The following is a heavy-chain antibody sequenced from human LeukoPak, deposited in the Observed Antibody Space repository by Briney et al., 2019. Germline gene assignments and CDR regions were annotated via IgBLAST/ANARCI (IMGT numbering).Heavy chain of an antibody. CDR3: AKALLTPRSGMDV. V-gene: IGHV3-30*18. CDR2: ISYDGSNK. D-gene: IGHD3-10*01. CDR1: GFTFSSYG. Sequence: GGSLRLSCAASGFTFSSYGMHWVRQAPGKGLEWVAVISYDGSNKYYADSVKGRFTISRDNSKNTLYLQMNSLRAEDTAVYYCAKALLTPRSGMDVWGQGTTVTVSS. J-gene: IGHJ6*02.